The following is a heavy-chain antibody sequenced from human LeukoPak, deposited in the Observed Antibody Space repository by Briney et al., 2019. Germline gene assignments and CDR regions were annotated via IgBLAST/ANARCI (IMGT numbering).Heavy chain of an antibody. D-gene: IGHD3-22*01. CDR1: GFTFSSYW. Sequence: WGSLRLSCAASGFTFSSYWMHWVRQAPGKGLVWVSRIISDGSNTTYADSVKGRFTISRDNAKNTLYLQMSSLRAEDTAVYYCVRNSYDSSGYYDCWGHGILVSVSS. V-gene: IGHV3-74*01. CDR2: IISDGSNT. CDR3: VRNSYDSSGYYDC. J-gene: IGHJ4*01.